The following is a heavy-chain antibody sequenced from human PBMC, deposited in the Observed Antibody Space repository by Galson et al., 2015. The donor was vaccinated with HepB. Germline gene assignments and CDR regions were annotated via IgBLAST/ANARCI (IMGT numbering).Heavy chain of an antibody. CDR3: AKGYCSSTSCYKGLWDY. J-gene: IGHJ4*02. CDR2: FSGSGGST. D-gene: IGHD2-2*02. Sequence: SLRLSCAASGLTFSSYAMSWVRQAPGKGLEWVSTFSGSGGSTYYADSVKGRFTISRDNSKNTLYLQMNSLRAEDTAVYYCAKGYCSSTSCYKGLWDYWGQGTLVTVSS. CDR1: GLTFSSYA. V-gene: IGHV3-23*01.